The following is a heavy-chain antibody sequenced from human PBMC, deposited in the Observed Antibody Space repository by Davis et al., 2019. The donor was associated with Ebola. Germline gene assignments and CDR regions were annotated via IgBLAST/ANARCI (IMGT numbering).Heavy chain of an antibody. CDR2: ISDSGYNT. CDR1: GFTFSSYS. D-gene: IGHD3-16*01. Sequence: GGSLRLSCAASGFTFSSYSMNWVRQAPGKGLEWVSAISDSGYNTYYADSVKGRFTITRDNSKNTLYLQMNSLRAEDTAVYYCAREGGDYYYYYGMDVWGKGTTVTVSS. V-gene: IGHV3-23*01. J-gene: IGHJ6*04. CDR3: AREGGDYYYYYGMDV.